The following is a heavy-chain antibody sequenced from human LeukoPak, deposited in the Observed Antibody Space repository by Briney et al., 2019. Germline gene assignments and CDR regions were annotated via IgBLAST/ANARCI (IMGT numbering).Heavy chain of an antibody. D-gene: IGHD6-13*01. Sequence: SETLSLTCTVSGGSISSYYWSWIRQPPGKGLEWIGYVFYSGRTNYNPSLKSRVSTSVDTSKNQFSLKLSSVTAADTAVYYCARDRGRHSSQLTGFDPWGQGTLVTVSS. CDR1: GGSISSYY. V-gene: IGHV4-59*01. CDR3: ARDRGRHSSQLTGFDP. J-gene: IGHJ5*02. CDR2: VFYSGRT.